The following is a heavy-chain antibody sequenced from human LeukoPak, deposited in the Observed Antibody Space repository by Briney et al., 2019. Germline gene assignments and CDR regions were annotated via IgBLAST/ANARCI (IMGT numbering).Heavy chain of an antibody. CDR1: GFTFSNHN. J-gene: IGHJ4*02. D-gene: IGHD2/OR15-2a*01. Sequence: GGSLRLSCEASGFTFSNHNMNWVRQAPGKGLEWVSSVNSRSNYIYYADSVKGRFTISRDNAKESLYLQMNSLRAEDTALYFCARDKVSVIPALDYWGQGTLVIVSS. CDR2: VNSRSNYI. CDR3: ARDKVSVIPALDY. V-gene: IGHV3-21*01.